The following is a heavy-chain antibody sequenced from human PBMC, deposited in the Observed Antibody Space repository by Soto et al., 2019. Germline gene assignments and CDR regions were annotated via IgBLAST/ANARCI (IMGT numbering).Heavy chain of an antibody. D-gene: IGHD2-2*01. CDR2: IYWDDDK. V-gene: IGHV2-5*02. CDR1: GFSLSTSGVG. Sequence: QITLKESGPTLVKPTQTLTLTCTFSGFSLSTSGVGVGWIRQPPGKALEWLALIYWDDDKRYSPSLKSRLTITKDTSKHQVVLTMTNMDPVDTATYYCAHDHVYCISTSCYRNWFDPWGQGTLVTVSS. J-gene: IGHJ5*02. CDR3: AHDHVYCISTSCYRNWFDP.